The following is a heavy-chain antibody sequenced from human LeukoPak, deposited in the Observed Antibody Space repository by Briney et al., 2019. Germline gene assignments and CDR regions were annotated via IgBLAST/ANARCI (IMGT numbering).Heavy chain of an antibody. Sequence: SDTLSLPYTVSGDSLSISAYYWVWSRQPPQKGLEWIGHIYIYGDTYYSPSLNGRVTVSVDTSKNQLSLKLTSVTAADSATYFCARRGSSYFGDWFDTWGQGTPVAVSS. D-gene: IGHD4-11*01. CDR1: GDSLSISAYY. V-gene: IGHV4-39*01. CDR2: IYIYGDT. CDR3: ARRGSSYFGDWFDT. J-gene: IGHJ5*02.